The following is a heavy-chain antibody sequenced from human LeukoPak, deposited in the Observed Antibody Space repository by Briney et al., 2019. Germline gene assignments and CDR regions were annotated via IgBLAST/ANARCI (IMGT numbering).Heavy chain of an antibody. D-gene: IGHD6-19*01. J-gene: IGHJ4*02. V-gene: IGHV3-53*01. CDR3: ARAVADYYFDY. Sequence: PGGSLRLSCAASGFTVSSNYMSWVRQAPGKGLEWVSIIYSGGTTYYADSVKGRFTISRDSSKNTLSLQMNSLRAEDTAMYYCARAVADYYFDYWGQGTLVTVSS. CDR1: GFTVSSNY. CDR2: IYSGGTT.